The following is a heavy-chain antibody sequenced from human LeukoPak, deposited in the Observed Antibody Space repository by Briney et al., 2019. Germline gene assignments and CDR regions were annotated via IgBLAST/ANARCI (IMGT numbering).Heavy chain of an antibody. CDR1: GYSFTAFY. J-gene: IGHJ4*02. CDR3: ARDGEYGTGSYYRGCFDY. V-gene: IGHV1-2*06. Sequence: GASVKVSCKASGYSFTAFYIHWVRQAPGQGLEWMGRIHPRSGETNYAYKFRGRVTMTRDTSISTAYMDLGSLGSDDTAVYYCARDGEYGTGSYYRGCFDYWGQGILVTVSS. CDR2: IHPRSGET. D-gene: IGHD3-10*01.